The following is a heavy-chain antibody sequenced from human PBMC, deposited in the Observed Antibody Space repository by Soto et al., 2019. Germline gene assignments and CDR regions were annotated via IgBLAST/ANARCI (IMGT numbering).Heavy chain of an antibody. CDR2: IFYLGSS. Sequence: SDTLSLTCPFSGYSSISSDCYLGWVRQPPGKGLEWIGSIFYLGSSYYNPSLKSRVTMSVDTSKNQFSLRLRSVTAADTALYFCARHSLALRKNNWFDPWGQGSMVTVPQ. CDR3: ARHSLALRKNNWFDP. CDR1: GYSSISSDCY. D-gene: IGHD3-3*02. J-gene: IGHJ5*02. V-gene: IGHV4-39*01.